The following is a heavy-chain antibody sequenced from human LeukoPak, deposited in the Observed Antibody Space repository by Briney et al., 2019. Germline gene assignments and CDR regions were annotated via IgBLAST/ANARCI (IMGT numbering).Heavy chain of an antibody. V-gene: IGHV4-39*07. CDR2: IYYSGST. D-gene: IGHD6-19*01. J-gene: IGHJ4*02. CDR3: ASSSGWKVGIAY. CDR1: GGSISSSSYY. Sequence: SETLSLTCTVSGGSISSSSYYWGWIRQPPGKGLEWIGSIYYSGSTYYNPSLKSRVTISVDTSKNQFSLKLSSVTAADTAVYYCASSSGWKVGIAYWGQGTLVTVSS.